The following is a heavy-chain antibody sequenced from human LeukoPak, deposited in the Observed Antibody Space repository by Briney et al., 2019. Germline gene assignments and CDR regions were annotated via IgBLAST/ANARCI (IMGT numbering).Heavy chain of an antibody. CDR1: GGSLSSGSYY. V-gene: IGHV4-61*02. J-gene: IGHJ5*02. CDR2: IYTSGST. CDR3: ARDGSVAGTRRFNWFDP. D-gene: IGHD6-19*01. Sequence: SQTLSLTCTVSGGSLSSGSYYWSWLRQPAGKGLEWLGRIYTSGSTNYNPSLKSRVTISVDTSKNQFSLKLSSVTAADTAVYYCARDGSVAGTRRFNWFDPWGQGTLVTVSS.